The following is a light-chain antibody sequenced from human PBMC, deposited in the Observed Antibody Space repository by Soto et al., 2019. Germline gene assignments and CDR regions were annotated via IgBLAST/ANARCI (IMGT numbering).Light chain of an antibody. V-gene: IGKV1-39*01. CDR1: QSISSY. Sequence: DIQMTQSPSSLSASVGDRVTITCRASQSISSYLNWYQQKPGKAPKLLIDAASSLQSGVPSRFSGSGSGTDFTLTISSLQPEDFATYYCQLSYSTLFTFGPGTKVDIK. CDR3: QLSYSTLFT. CDR2: AAS. J-gene: IGKJ3*01.